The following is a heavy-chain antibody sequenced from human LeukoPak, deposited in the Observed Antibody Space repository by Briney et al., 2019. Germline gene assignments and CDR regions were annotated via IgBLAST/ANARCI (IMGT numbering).Heavy chain of an antibody. CDR1: GFTLTNYA. D-gene: IGHD5-24*01. CDR2: LGTAGDT. J-gene: IGHJ4*02. V-gene: IGHV3-13*01. CDR3: ARQNTRHGNFDY. Sequence: GGSLRLSCAASGFTLTNYAMHWVRQRAGEGLEWVSALGTAGDTFYPGSVKGRFTISRDNAKKSLFLQTNSLRAEDTAIYYCARQNTRHGNFDYWGQGTLVTASS.